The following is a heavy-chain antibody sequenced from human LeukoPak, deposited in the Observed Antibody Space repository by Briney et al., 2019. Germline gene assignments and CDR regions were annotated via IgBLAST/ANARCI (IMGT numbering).Heavy chain of an antibody. Sequence: PSETLSLTCTVSGGSISSYYWSWIRQPPGKGLEWMGYIYYSGSTNYNPSLKSRVTISVDTSKNQFSLKLSSVTAADTAVYYCARGSGSLVDYWGQGTLVTVSS. V-gene: IGHV4-59*01. CDR1: GGSISSYY. D-gene: IGHD1-26*01. J-gene: IGHJ4*02. CDR3: ARGSGSLVDY. CDR2: IYYSGST.